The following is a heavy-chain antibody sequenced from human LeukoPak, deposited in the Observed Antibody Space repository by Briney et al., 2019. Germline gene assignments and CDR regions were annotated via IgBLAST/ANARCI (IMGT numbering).Heavy chain of an antibody. D-gene: IGHD3-9*01. CDR3: ARDDILTGSFFDY. CDR1: GFTFSSYA. J-gene: IGHJ4*02. Sequence: PGGSLRLSCAASGFTFSSYAMHWVRQAPGKGLEWVAVISYDGSNKYYADSVKGRFTISRDNSKSTLYLQMNSLRAEDTAVYYCARDDILTGSFFDYWGQGTLVTVSS. V-gene: IGHV3-30-3*01. CDR2: ISYDGSNK.